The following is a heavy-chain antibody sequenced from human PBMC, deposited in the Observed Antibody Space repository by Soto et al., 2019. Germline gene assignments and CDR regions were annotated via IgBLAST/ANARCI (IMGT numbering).Heavy chain of an antibody. CDR3: ARAVDGDYEYYYYGMDV. V-gene: IGHV3-33*01. Sequence: GGSLRLSCAASGFTFSSYGMHWVRQAPGKGLEWVAVIWYDGSNKYYADSVKGRFTISRDNSKNTLYLQMNSLRAEDTAVYYCARAVDGDYEYYYYGMDVWGQGTTVTVSS. CDR2: IWYDGSNK. D-gene: IGHD4-17*01. CDR1: GFTFSSYG. J-gene: IGHJ6*02.